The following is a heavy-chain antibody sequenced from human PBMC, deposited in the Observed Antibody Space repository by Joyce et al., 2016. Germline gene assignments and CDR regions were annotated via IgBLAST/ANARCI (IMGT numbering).Heavy chain of an antibody. CDR2: ISWDGGST. D-gene: IGHD4-17*01. CDR3: GKGDTNYGVIDY. J-gene: IGHJ4*02. V-gene: IGHV3-43*01. Sequence: EVRLVESGGVVVQPGESLRLPCAASGFTFDDYAMHWVRQVPGKGLEWVFLISWDGGSTYYADSVKGRFTISRDNSKNSLYLQMDSLTTDDTAFYYCGKGDTNYGVIDYWGQGTLVTVSS. CDR1: GFTFDDYA.